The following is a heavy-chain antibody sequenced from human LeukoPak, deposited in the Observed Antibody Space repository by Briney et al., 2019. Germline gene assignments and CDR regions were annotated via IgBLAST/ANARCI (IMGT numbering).Heavy chain of an antibody. J-gene: IGHJ2*01. D-gene: IGHD3-22*01. CDR1: GFTFSSYW. V-gene: IGHV3-7*01. CDR3: ASFDSSGYYYGWYFDL. CDR2: IKQDGSEK. Sequence: GSLRLSCAASGFTFSSYWMSWVRQAPGKGLEWVANIKQDGSEKYYVDSVKGRFTISRDNAKNSLYLQMNSLRAEDTAVYYCASFDSSGYYYGWYFDLWGRGTLATVSS.